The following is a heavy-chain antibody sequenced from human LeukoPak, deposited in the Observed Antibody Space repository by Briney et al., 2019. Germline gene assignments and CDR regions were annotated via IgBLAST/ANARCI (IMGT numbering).Heavy chain of an antibody. CDR1: GYSISSDYY. D-gene: IGHD5-18*01. J-gene: IGHJ4*02. Sequence: TPSETLSLTCTVSGYSISSDYYWGWIRQPPGKGLEWIGNIFHNGNTYYNPSLKSRVTMSIDTSKKQFSLKLRTATAADTAVYYCARIEDVTRGYNHAYYFDYWGQGTLVTVSS. V-gene: IGHV4-38-2*02. CDR2: IFHNGNT. CDR3: ARIEDVTRGYNHAYYFDY.